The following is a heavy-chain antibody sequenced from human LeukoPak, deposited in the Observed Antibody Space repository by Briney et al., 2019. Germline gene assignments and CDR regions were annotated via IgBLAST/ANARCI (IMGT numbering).Heavy chain of an antibody. CDR1: GFTFDGYG. D-gene: IGHD6-13*01. CDR2: INWNGGST. V-gene: IGHV3-20*04. Sequence: PGGSLRLSCAASGFTFDGYGMSWVRQAPGKGLEWVSGINWNGGSTGYADSVKGRFTISRDNAKNSLYLQMNSLRAEDTALYYCARAGVGIAAAGSDAFDIWGQGTMVTVSS. CDR3: ARAGVGIAAAGSDAFDI. J-gene: IGHJ3*02.